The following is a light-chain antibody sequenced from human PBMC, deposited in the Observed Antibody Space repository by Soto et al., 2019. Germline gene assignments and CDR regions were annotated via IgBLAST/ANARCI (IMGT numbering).Light chain of an antibody. CDR1: QSVLYSANSKNY. Sequence: DAVMTQFPDSLAASLGDRSTINCKSSQSVLYSANSKNYLAWYQQKPGQPPKLLIYWASIRESGVPDRFSGSGSGTDFTLAISSLQAEDVAVYYCQQYNDWPPLTFGGGTKVDIK. V-gene: IGKV4-1*01. J-gene: IGKJ4*01. CDR2: WAS. CDR3: QQYNDWPPLT.